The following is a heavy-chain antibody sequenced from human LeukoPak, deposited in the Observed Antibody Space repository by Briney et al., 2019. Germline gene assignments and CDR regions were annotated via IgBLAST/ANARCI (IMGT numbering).Heavy chain of an antibody. CDR3: ARGTARDILTGYYRN. Sequence: SETLSLTCTVSGGSISSYYWSWIRQPPGKGLEWIGYIYYSGSTNYNPSLKSRVTISVDTSKNQFSLKLSSVTAADTAVYYCARGTARDILTGYYRNWGQGTLVTVSS. CDR2: IYYSGST. D-gene: IGHD3-9*01. V-gene: IGHV4-59*01. CDR1: GGSISSYY. J-gene: IGHJ4*02.